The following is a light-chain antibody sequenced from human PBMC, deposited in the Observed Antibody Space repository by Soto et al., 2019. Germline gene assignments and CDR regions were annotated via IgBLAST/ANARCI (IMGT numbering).Light chain of an antibody. J-gene: IGKJ5*01. V-gene: IGKV3D-7*01. CDR2: GAS. CDR1: QSVSSNF. CDR3: QQYYSYPLT. Sequence: SPGTLSLSPGEEATLSCRSSQSVSSNFLAWYQQRPGQAPRLLIYGASTRATGIPARFSGSGSGTDFTLTISCLQSEDFATYYCQQYYSYPLTFGQGTRLEIK.